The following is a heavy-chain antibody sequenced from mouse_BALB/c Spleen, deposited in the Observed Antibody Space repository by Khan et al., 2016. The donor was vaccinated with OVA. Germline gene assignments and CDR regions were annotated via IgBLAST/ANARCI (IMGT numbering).Heavy chain of an antibody. CDR2: IYYSGTV. Sequence: VQLKEAGPGLVKPSQTVSLTCTVTGISITSGNYRWSWIRQFPGNKLEWIGNIYYSGTVTYNPSHTSRTTTTRDTSKNQAYLEMNSLTAEDTATDYYARGDGSLYWFFDVWGAGTTVTVSA. D-gene: IGHD1-1*01. CDR1: GISITSGNYR. J-gene: IGHJ1*01. V-gene: IGHV3-5*02. CDR3: ARGDGSLYWFFDV.